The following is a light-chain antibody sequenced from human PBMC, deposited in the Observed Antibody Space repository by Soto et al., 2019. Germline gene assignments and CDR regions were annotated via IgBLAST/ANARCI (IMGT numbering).Light chain of an antibody. CDR3: SSYTSSSTYV. V-gene: IGLV2-14*01. CDR1: SSDVGGYNY. CDR2: DVS. J-gene: IGLJ1*01. Sequence: QSALTQPASVSGSPGHSITISCTGTSSDVGGYNYVSWYQQHPSKAPKLMIYDVSNRPSGVSTRFSGSKSGNTASLTISGLQAEDEADYYCSSYTSSSTYVFGSGTKLTVL.